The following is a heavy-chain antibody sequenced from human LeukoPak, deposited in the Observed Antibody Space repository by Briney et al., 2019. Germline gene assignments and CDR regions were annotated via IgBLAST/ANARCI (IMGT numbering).Heavy chain of an antibody. CDR1: GFTFSSYW. D-gene: IGHD2-15*01. CDR3: ARLGLLRRNWFDY. CDR2: IKQDGSEK. J-gene: IGHJ4*02. V-gene: IGHV3-7*01. Sequence: PGGSLRLSCAASGFTFSSYWMSWVRQAPGKGLEWVANIKQDGSEKYYVDSVKGRFTISRDNAKNSLHLQMNSLRAEDTAVYYCARLGLLRRNWFDYWGQGTLVTVSS.